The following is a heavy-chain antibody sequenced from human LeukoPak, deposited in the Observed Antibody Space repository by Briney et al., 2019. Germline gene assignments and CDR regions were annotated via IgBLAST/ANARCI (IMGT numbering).Heavy chain of an antibody. J-gene: IGHJ4*02. V-gene: IGHV3-7*01. Sequence: GGSLRLSCAASGFTFNNYWMSWVRQAPGKGLEWVANIDQDESVKYYVDSLKGRFTVSRDNAKNSLYLQMNSLRAEDTAMYYCARIGYSSSSTDYWGQGTLVTVSS. CDR1: GFTFNNYW. CDR2: IDQDESVK. D-gene: IGHD6-13*01. CDR3: ARIGYSSSSTDY.